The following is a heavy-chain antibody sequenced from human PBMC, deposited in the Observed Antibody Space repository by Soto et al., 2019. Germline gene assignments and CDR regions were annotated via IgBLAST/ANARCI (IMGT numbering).Heavy chain of an antibody. D-gene: IGHD3-22*01. V-gene: IGHV1-45*02. CDR1: GNTFTYVY. Sequence: SVKVSCKGSGNTFTYVYLHWVRQAPGQALEWMGWITPFNGNTKYAQKFQDRVTFTGDTSLNTAHMELSSLRSDDTAMFYCASGRYDASGYFDYWGQGTLVTVSS. J-gene: IGHJ4*02. CDR2: ITPFNGNT. CDR3: ASGRYDASGYFDY.